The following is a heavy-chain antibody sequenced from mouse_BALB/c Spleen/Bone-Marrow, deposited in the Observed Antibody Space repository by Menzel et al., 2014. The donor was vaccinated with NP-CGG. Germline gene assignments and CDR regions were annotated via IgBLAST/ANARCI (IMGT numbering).Heavy chain of an antibody. Sequence: VQLKESGAELVKPGASVKLSCTASGFNIKDTYMHWVKQRPEQGLEWIGRIDPANGNTKYDPKFQGKATITADTSSNTAYLQLSSLTSEDTAVYYCARGSPYVMDYWGQGTSVPVSS. V-gene: IGHV14-3*02. J-gene: IGHJ4*01. CDR3: ARGSPYVMDY. CDR1: GFNIKDTY. CDR2: IDPANGNT.